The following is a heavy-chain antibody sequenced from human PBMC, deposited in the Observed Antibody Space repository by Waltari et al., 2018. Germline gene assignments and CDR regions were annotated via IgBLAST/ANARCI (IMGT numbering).Heavy chain of an antibody. CDR1: GFTFSRYW. CDR2: INSDGSGT. J-gene: IGHJ6*03. Sequence: EVQLVESGGGLVQPGGSLRLSCAASGFTFSRYWMHWVRQVPGKGLGWVSRINSDGSGTIYADSVKGRFTISRDNAKNTLYLQLNSLRVEDTAVYYCAREPSPDSSGYFYYYMDVWGKGTTVTVSS. CDR3: AREPSPDSSGYFYYYMDV. V-gene: IGHV3-74*01. D-gene: IGHD3-22*01.